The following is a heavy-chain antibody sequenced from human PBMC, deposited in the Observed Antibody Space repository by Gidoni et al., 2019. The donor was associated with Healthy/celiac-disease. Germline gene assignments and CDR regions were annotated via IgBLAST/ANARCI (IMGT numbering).Heavy chain of an antibody. CDR1: GGSISSGDYY. V-gene: IGHV4-30-4*01. CDR2: IYYSGST. Sequence: QVQLQESGPGLVKPSQTLSLTCTVSGGSISSGDYYWSWIRQPPGKGLEWIGYIYYSGSTYYNPSLKSRVTISVDTSKNQFSLKLSSVTAADTAVYYCAREVEGIAAAWVLNGMDVWGQGTTVTVSS. D-gene: IGHD6-13*01. J-gene: IGHJ6*02. CDR3: AREVEGIAAAWVLNGMDV.